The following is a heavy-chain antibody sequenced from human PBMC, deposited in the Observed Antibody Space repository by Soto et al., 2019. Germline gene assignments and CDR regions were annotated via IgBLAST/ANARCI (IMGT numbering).Heavy chain of an antibody. D-gene: IGHD3-16*01. CDR2: IIPIFGTV. J-gene: IGHJ6*02. CDR1: GGTFSSYA. Sequence: QVQLVQSGAEVKKPGSSVKVSCKASGGTFSSYAVSWVRQAPGQGLEWMGGIIPIFGTVIYAQQFQGRVTITAYESTKTAYMELRSLRFEDTAVYYCARDSHPPALSGYIMRWDVWGQGTTVTVSS. V-gene: IGHV1-69*01. CDR3: ARDSHPPALSGYIMRWDV.